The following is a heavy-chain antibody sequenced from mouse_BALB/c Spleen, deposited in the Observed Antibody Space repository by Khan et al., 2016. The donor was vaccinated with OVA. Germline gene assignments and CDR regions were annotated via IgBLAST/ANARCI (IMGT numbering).Heavy chain of an antibody. CDR1: GYTFTSYY. J-gene: IGHJ3*01. V-gene: IGHV1S81*02. CDR3: ARTGYGNPFAY. D-gene: IGHD2-1*01. CDR2: INPNNGDS. Sequence: QVQLQQPGAELVKPGTSVKISCKASGYTFTSYYMYWVKQRPGQGLEWIGGINPNNGDSNFTEKFKSKVTLTVDKSSSTAYMQLGILTSEDSAVYYCARTGYGNPFAYWGQGTLVTVSA.